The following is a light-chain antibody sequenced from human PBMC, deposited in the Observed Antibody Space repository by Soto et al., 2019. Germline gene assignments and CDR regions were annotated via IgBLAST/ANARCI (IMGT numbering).Light chain of an antibody. J-gene: IGLJ2*01. CDR2: DVS. V-gene: IGLV2-14*01. CDR1: SSDVGGYNY. CDR3: SSYRRSSTRVI. Sequence: QSALTQPASVSGSHGQSITISCTGSSSDVGGYNYVSWYQQHPDKAPKLMIYDVSNRPSGVSNRFSGSKSGNTASLTISGLQPDDEDPYYCSSYRRSSTRVIFGGGTQLTVL.